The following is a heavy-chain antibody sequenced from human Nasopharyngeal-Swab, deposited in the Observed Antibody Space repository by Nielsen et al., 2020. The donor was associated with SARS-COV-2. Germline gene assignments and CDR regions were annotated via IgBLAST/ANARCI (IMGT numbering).Heavy chain of an antibody. J-gene: IGHJ4*02. CDR3: TTDFYFDY. CDR1: GFVFRASA. CDR2: IGDKDHNYAT. Sequence: GESLKISCAASGFVFRASAMHWARQASGKGLEWLGRIGDKDHNYATTYGASVQGRFTISRDDSKNTAFLQMDSLKTEDTALYYCTTDFYFDYWGQGTLVTVSS. V-gene: IGHV3-73*01.